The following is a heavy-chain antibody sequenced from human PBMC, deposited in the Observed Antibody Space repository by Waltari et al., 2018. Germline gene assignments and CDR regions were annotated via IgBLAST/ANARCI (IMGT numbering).Heavy chain of an antibody. CDR1: GFTFRTYV. J-gene: IGHJ5*02. Sequence: EVQLLDSGGGLVQPGGSLSLSCDASGFTFRTYVIRLFRQAPGKGLEWVSTISSGGNTYYADSVKGRLTVSRDNSKNTLYLQMNSLRAEDTAVYYCAKRGSDGAWFDPWGQGTLVTVSS. V-gene: IGHV3-23*01. CDR2: ISSGGNT. CDR3: AKRGSDGAWFDP. D-gene: IGHD5-12*01.